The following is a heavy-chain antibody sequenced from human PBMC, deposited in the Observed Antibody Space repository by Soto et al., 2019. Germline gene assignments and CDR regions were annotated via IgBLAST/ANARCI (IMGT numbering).Heavy chain of an antibody. CDR1: GGTFSSYA. CDR3: ARGGYCSSTSCYWRGSFDY. J-gene: IGHJ4*02. V-gene: IGHV1-69*01. Sequence: QVPLVQSGAEVKKPGSSVKVSCKASGGTFSSYAISWVRQAPGQGLEWMGGIIPIFGTANYAQKFQGRVTITADESTSKAYMELSSLRSEDTAVYYCARGGYCSSTSCYWRGSFDYWGQGTLVTVSS. CDR2: IIPIFGTA. D-gene: IGHD2-2*01.